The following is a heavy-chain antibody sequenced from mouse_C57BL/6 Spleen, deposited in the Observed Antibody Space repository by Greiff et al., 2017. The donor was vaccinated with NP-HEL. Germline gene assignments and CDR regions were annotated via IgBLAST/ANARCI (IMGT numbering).Heavy chain of an antibody. CDR2: IDPSDSYT. J-gene: IGHJ4*01. CDR1: GYTFTSYW. V-gene: IGHV1-69*01. Sequence: QVQLQQSGAELVMPGASVKLSCKASGYTFTSYWMHWVKQRPGQGLEWIGEIDPSDSYTNYNQKFKGKSTLTVDKSSSTAYMQLSSLTSEDSAVYYCARKRGMDYWGQGTSVTVSS. CDR3: ARKRGMDY.